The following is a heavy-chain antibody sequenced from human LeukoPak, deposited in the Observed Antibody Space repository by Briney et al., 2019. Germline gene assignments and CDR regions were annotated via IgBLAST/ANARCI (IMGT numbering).Heavy chain of an antibody. J-gene: IGHJ6*02. CDR1: GGSISSYY. Sequence: SETLSLTCTVSGGSISSYYWSWIRQPPGKGLEWIGYIYYSGSTNYNPSLKSRVTISVDTSKNQFSLKLSSVTAADTAVYYCARVTLNFDLDVWGQGTTVTVSS. CDR3: ARVTLNFDLDV. CDR2: IYYSGST. V-gene: IGHV4-59*01. D-gene: IGHD3-9*01.